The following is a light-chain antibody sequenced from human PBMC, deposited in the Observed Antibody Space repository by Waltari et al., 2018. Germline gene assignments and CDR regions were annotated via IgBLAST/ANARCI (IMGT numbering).Light chain of an antibody. CDR1: STDVGASHL. V-gene: IGLV2-23*02. J-gene: IGLJ3*02. CDR3: CSYGGRSTLV. Sequence: QSALAQPASVSGSPGQSITISCTGPSTDVGASHLISWYQQHPGRTPQLMIYEVTKRHSGVSDRFTGSKSDNTASLTISGLQAEDEGDYYCCSYGGRSTLVFGGGTKLTVL. CDR2: EVT.